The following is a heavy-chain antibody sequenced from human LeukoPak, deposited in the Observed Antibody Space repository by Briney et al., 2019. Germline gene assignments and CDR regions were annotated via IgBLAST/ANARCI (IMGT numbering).Heavy chain of an antibody. D-gene: IGHD7-27*01. CDR1: GFTFDDYA. CDR3: ARAGFRTGVDP. J-gene: IGHJ5*02. Sequence: PGGSLRLSCAASGFTFDDYAMSWVRQTPGKELEWVSGTNWDGGRTGYADSVKGRFTISRDSAKNSLYLQMNSLRAEDTAVYYCARAGFRTGVDPWGQGTLVTVSS. CDR2: TNWDGGRT. V-gene: IGHV3-20*04.